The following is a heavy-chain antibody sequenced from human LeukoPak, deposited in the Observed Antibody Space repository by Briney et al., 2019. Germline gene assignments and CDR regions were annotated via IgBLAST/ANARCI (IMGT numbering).Heavy chain of an antibody. CDR1: GGSFSPYY. Sequence: SEALSLTCAVYGGSFSPYYWSWIRQPPGKGLEWIGEINHSGSTNYNPSLKSRVTISVDTSKNQFSLRLSSVTAADTAVYYCARGGFYCGGDCYVDYWGQGTLVTVSS. CDR3: ARGGFYCGGDCYVDY. J-gene: IGHJ4*02. D-gene: IGHD2-21*02. CDR2: INHSGST. V-gene: IGHV4-34*01.